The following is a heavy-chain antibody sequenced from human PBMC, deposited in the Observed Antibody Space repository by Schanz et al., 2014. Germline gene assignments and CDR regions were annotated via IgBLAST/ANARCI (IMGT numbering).Heavy chain of an antibody. J-gene: IGHJ4*02. Sequence: DVQLLESGGGLVQPGGSLRLSCAASGFTFTNYAMSWVRQAPGKGLEWVSSISGDHRNTFYADSVKGRFTISRDNSKNTLYLQMNSLRPEDTAVYYCAKYRGYYRVSGSYRELEYWGQGTLVTVSS. CDR1: GFTFTNYA. V-gene: IGHV3-23*01. CDR3: AKYRGYYRVSGSYRELEY. D-gene: IGHD3-10*01. CDR2: ISGDHRNT.